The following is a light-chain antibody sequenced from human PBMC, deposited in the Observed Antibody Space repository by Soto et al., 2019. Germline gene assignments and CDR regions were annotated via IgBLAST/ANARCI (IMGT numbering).Light chain of an antibody. J-gene: IGLJ1*01. Sequence: QSALIQPRSVSGSPGQSVTISCTGTSSDVGGYNYVSWYQQHPGKAPKFMIYDVSKRPSGVPDRFSGSKSGNTASLTISGLQAEDEADYYCCSYAGSPPYVFGTGTKHTVL. CDR2: DVS. V-gene: IGLV2-11*01. CDR1: SSDVGGYNY. CDR3: CSYAGSPPYV.